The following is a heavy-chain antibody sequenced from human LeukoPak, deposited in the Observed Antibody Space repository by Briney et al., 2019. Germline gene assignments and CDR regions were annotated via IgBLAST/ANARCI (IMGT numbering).Heavy chain of an antibody. CDR1: GGSISSSSYY. Sequence: PSETLSLTCTVSGGSISSSSYYWGWIRQPPGKGLEWIGSIYYSGSTYYNPSLKSRVTVSVDTSKNQFSLKLNSVTAADTAVYYCARGGTLYNNNYWGQGTLVTVSS. CDR2: IYYSGST. V-gene: IGHV4-39*07. CDR3: ARGGTLYNNNY. J-gene: IGHJ4*02. D-gene: IGHD3-10*01.